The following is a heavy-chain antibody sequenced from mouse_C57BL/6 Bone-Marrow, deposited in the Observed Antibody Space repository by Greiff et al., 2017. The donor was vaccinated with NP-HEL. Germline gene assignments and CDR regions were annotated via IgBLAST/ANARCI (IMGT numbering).Heavy chain of an antibody. CDR2: IYPGSGST. CDR1: GYTFTSYW. J-gene: IGHJ4*01. D-gene: IGHD1-1*01. CDR3: YYYGSSYGDAMDY. V-gene: IGHV1-55*01. Sequence: QVQLQQPGAELVKPGASVKMSCKASGYTFTSYWITWVKQRPGQGLEWIGDIYPGSGSTNYNEKFKSKATLTVDTSSSTAYMQLSSLTSEASAVYYCYYYGSSYGDAMDYWGQGTSVTVSS.